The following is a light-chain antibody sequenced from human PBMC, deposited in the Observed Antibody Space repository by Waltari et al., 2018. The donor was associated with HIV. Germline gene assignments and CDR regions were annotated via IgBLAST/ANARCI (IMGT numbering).Light chain of an antibody. CDR2: DAS. J-gene: IGKJ4*01. Sequence: EIVLTQSPATLSLSPGERATLSCRASQSVSNSLIWYQQKPGQAPRLLIYDASNRATGVAARFSGSGSGTDFTLTISSLEPEDFAVYYCQQRSNWPPITFGGGTKVEIK. CDR1: QSVSNS. V-gene: IGKV3-11*01. CDR3: QQRSNWPPIT.